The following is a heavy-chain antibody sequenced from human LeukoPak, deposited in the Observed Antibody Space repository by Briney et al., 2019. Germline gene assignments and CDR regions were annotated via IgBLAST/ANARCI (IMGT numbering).Heavy chain of an antibody. CDR3: ARASQWLAFDY. J-gene: IGHJ4*02. CDR1: GFTVSSNY. CDR2: IYNGDNT. D-gene: IGHD6-19*01. V-gene: IGHV3-66*01. Sequence: PGGSLRLSCAASGFTVSSNYMTWVRHAPGRGLEWVSVIYNGDNTNYADSVKGRFTISRDSSKNTLFLQMNSLRAEDTAVYYCARASQWLAFDYWGQGTLVTVSS.